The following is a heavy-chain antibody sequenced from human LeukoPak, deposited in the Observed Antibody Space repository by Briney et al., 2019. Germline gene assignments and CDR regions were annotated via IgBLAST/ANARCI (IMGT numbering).Heavy chain of an antibody. J-gene: IGHJ4*02. CDR2: INHSGST. CDR1: GGSFSGYY. V-gene: IGHV4-34*01. CDR3: ARITPHCSSTSCYSGAFDY. D-gene: IGHD2-2*02. Sequence: PSETLSLXCAVYGGSFSGYYWSWIRQPPGKGLEWIGEINHSGSTNYNPSLKSRVTISVDTSKNQFSLKLSSVTAADTAVYYCARITPHCSSTSCYSGAFDYWGQGTLVTVSS.